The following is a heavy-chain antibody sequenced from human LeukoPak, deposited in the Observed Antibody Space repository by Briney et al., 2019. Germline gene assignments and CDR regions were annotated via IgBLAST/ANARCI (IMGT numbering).Heavy chain of an antibody. D-gene: IGHD5-18*01. CDR3: AKGLKTAVGPYKGYHYYMDV. CDR1: GFTFSSYG. V-gene: IGHV3-30*02. Sequence: PGGSLRLSCAASGFTFSSYGMHWVRQAPGKGLEWVAVIRYDGSNKYYADSVKGRFTISRDNSKNTLSLQVSSPRAEDTAIYYCAKGLKTAVGPYKGYHYYMDVRGKGTTVTVSS. J-gene: IGHJ6*03. CDR2: IRYDGSNK.